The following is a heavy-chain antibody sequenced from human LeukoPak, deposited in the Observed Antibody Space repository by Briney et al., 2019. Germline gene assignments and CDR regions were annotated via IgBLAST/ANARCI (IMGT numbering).Heavy chain of an antibody. CDR1: GYTFTTYG. Sequence: VASVKVSCKASGYTFTTYGISWVRQAPGQGLEWMGWINPNSGGTNYAQKFQGWVTMTRDTSISTAYMELSRLRSDDTAVYYCARVVGSGYFNEYYFDYWGQGTLVTVSS. V-gene: IGHV1-2*04. J-gene: IGHJ4*02. CDR3: ARVVGSGYFNEYYFDY. D-gene: IGHD3-3*01. CDR2: INPNSGGT.